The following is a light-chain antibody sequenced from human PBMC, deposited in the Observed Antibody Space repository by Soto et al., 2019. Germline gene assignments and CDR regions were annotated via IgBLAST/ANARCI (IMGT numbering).Light chain of an antibody. Sequence: DIQMTQSPSSLSASVGDRVTITCRASQGIREDLGWYQQKPGKAPKRLIYAASSLPSGVPSRFIGSGSWTDFTLTISSLQTEDFATYYCLQHNSYPFTFGQGTKLEIK. CDR1: QGIRED. CDR3: LQHNSYPFT. CDR2: AAS. J-gene: IGKJ2*01. V-gene: IGKV1-17*01.